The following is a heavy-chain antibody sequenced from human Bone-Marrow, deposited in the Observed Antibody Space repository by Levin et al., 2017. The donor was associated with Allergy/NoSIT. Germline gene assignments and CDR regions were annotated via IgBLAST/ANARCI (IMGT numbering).Heavy chain of an antibody. Sequence: GESLKISCAASGFSFSAYHMHWVRQAPGKGLEWLSYITGSGTIHYADSVKGRFTVSRDNANNSLFLQLNSLRDADTAGYYCARRGMVAGTMDYWGQGTLVIVSS. V-gene: IGHV3-69-1*01. CDR2: ITGSGTI. D-gene: IGHD6-19*01. CDR3: ARRGMVAGTMDY. J-gene: IGHJ4*02. CDR1: GFSFSAYH.